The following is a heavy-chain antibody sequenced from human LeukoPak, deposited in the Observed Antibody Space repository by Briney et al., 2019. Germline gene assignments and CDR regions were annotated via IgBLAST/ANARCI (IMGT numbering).Heavy chain of an antibody. J-gene: IGHJ4*02. D-gene: IGHD6-6*01. CDR3: ARNSEYSSSSYFDY. CDR1: GGSISSYY. CDR2: IYYSGST. V-gene: IGHV4-59*01. Sequence: SETLSLTCTVSGGSISSYYWSWIRQPPGKGLEWIGYIYYSGSTNYNPSLKSRVTISVDASKSQFSLKLSSVTAADTAVYYCARNSEYSSSSYFDYWGQGTLVTVSS.